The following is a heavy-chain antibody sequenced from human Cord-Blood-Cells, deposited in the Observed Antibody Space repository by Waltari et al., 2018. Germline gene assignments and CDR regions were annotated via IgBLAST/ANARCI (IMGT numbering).Heavy chain of an antibody. CDR3: ARKRYDDSSGYYYFKKNDAFDI. CDR2: INNSGST. V-gene: IGHV4-34*01. Sequence: QVQLQQWGAGLLKPSETLSLTCAVYGGSFSGYYWSWIRQPPGKGLEWFGEINNSGSTNDNPSLKSRVTISVDTSKNQFSLKLSSVTAADTAVYYCARKRYDDSSGYYYFKKNDAFDIWGQGTMVTVSS. D-gene: IGHD3-22*01. J-gene: IGHJ3*02. CDR1: GGSFSGYY.